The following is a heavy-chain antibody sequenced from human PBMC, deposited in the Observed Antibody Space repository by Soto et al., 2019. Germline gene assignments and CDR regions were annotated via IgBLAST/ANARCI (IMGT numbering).Heavy chain of an antibody. Sequence: GGSLRLSCAASGFTFSSYWMHWVRQAPGKGLVWVSRINSDGSSTSYADSVKGRFTISRDNAKNTLYLQMNSLRAEDTAVYYCARIFGIAARPGPVPDYWGQGTLVTVSS. V-gene: IGHV3-74*01. CDR3: ARIFGIAARPGPVPDY. D-gene: IGHD6-6*01. CDR1: GFTFSSYW. CDR2: INSDGSST. J-gene: IGHJ4*02.